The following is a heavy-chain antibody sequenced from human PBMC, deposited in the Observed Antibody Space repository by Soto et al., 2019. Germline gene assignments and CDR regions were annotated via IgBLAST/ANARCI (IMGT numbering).Heavy chain of an antibody. CDR2: ISHLEST. CDR1: GASITYGGYS. J-gene: IGHJ4*02. Sequence: PSETLSLTCTLSGASITYGGYSWSWIRQPPGKDLEWLGYISHLESTFYNPSFQSRLTLSIDRSKNQFSLKLASMTAADTAVYYCDRGGGYDPFDYWGQGTLVTFSS. D-gene: IGHD5-12*01. V-gene: IGHV4-30-2*01. CDR3: DRGGGYDPFDY.